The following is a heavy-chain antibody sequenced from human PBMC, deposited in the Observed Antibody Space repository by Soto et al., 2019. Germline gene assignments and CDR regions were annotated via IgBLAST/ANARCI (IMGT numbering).Heavy chain of an antibody. J-gene: IGHJ6*02. Sequence: QVQLVQSGAELKKPGSSVKVSCEASGGTFNSHTIIAWVRQAPGQGPEWMGRIIPTLDIVDYAQKFQDRGTITADRPTNTAFMELRSLVSEDTAVYYCARDERGYNYVSDYGLDVWAQGTMVTVS. V-gene: IGHV1-69*08. CDR1: GGTFNSHT. CDR2: IIPTLDIV. CDR3: ARDERGYNYVSDYGLDV. D-gene: IGHD5-18*01.